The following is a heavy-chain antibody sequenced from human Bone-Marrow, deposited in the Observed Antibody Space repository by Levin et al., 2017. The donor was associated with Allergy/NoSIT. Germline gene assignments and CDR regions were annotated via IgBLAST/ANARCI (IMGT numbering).Heavy chain of an antibody. CDR3: ARDSYWSHDY. J-gene: IGHJ4*02. Sequence: GESLKISCAASGFTFSSYWMSWVRQAPGKGLEWVANIKQDGTEKYYVDSVKGRFTISRDNAKNSLYLQMNSLRAEDTAVYYCARDSYWSHDYWGQGTLVTVSS. V-gene: IGHV3-7*01. D-gene: IGHD2-8*02. CDR2: IKQDGTEK. CDR1: GFTFSSYW.